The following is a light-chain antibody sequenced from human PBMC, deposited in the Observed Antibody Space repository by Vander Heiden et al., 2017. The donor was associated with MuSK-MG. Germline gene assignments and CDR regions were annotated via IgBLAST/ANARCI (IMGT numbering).Light chain of an antibody. J-gene: IGKJ1*01. CDR3: QKYDSRPPWT. V-gene: IGKV4-1*01. CDR1: QSALYTLVNENY. Sequence: DIVMSQSPDSLSVSLGERATTYCTSSQSALYTLVNENYLAWYQQKPGQSPKLLIYWASTREAGVPDRFSGSRSGTDFILTISSRQAEDVAVYYCQKYDSRPPWTFGQGTKVEIK. CDR2: WAS.